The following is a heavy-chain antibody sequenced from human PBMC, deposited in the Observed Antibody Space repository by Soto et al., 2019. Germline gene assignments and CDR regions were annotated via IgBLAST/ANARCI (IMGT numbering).Heavy chain of an antibody. D-gene: IGHD3-10*01. Sequence: EVQLVESGGGLVQPEGSLRLSYAASGFTFSSNSMSWVRQAPGKGLEWVSYISSDGSTTYYADSVKGRFTISRDNAKNALSLQMSGLRVDDTAVYYCARDEYYYGSGSYYLLAFDYWGQGTLVTVSS. J-gene: IGHJ4*02. CDR2: ISSDGSTT. CDR3: ARDEYYYGSGSYYLLAFDY. V-gene: IGHV3-48*01. CDR1: GFTFSSNS.